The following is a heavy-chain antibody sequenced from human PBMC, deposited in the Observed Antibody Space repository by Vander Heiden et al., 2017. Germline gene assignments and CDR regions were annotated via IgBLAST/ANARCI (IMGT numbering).Heavy chain of an antibody. CDR2: VYYTGST. D-gene: IGHD6-13*01. V-gene: IGHV4-39*01. Sequence: QLQLHESGPGLVRPSETLSLTCTVSGASISTSSSYWGWVRQPPGKGLEYIGTVYYTGSTSFDPSLKTRVAMSVDTSNNQFSMRLTSVIASDTAVYYCVRHRAAAEIDYWGQGTLVTVYS. CDR3: VRHRAAAEIDY. J-gene: IGHJ4*02. CDR1: GASISTSSSY.